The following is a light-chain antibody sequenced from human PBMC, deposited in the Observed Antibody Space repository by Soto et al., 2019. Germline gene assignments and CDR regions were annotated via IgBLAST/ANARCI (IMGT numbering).Light chain of an antibody. V-gene: IGKV2-30*02. Sequence: IVLTQSPLSLPVTLGQPASISCRSSQSLVHSDGNTYLNWFQQRPGQSPRRLIYKASNRDSGVPDRVSGSGSGTYFTLSISRVEADDVGVYYCMQGRPFTFGQGNRVELK. J-gene: IGKJ1*01. CDR1: QSLVHSDGNTY. CDR2: KAS. CDR3: MQGRPFT.